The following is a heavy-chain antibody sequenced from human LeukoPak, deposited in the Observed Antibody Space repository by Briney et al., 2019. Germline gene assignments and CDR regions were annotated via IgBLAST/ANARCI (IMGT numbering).Heavy chain of an antibody. CDR2: IYYSGST. J-gene: IGHJ4*02. CDR3: ARCSGGSADY. CDR1: GGSITSSSYY. Sequence: SETLSLTCTVSGGSITSSSYYWGWIRQPPGKGLEWIGSIYYSGSTHYNPSLKSRVTISVNTSKNQFSLKLSSVTAADTAVYYCARCSGGSADYWGQGTLVTVSS. D-gene: IGHD2-15*01. V-gene: IGHV4-39*07.